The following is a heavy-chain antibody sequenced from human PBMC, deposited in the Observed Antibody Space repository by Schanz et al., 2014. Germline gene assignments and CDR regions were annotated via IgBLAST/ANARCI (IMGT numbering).Heavy chain of an antibody. D-gene: IGHD2-15*01. Sequence: EVQLAESGGGLVQPGGSLRLSCAASGFGFSSYSMNWVRQAPGKGLEWVSAISGDHRNTFYADSVKGRFTISRDNSKNTLYLQMNSLRAEDTAVYYCAKTPREYCNYDTCPNWFDSWGQGTLVTASS. J-gene: IGHJ5*01. CDR2: ISGDHRNT. CDR1: GFGFSSYS. V-gene: IGHV3-23*04. CDR3: AKTPREYCNYDTCPNWFDS.